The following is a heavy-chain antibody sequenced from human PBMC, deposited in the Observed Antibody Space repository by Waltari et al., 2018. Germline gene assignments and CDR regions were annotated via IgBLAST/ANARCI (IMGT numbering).Heavy chain of an antibody. CDR1: GYSISSGNY. D-gene: IGHD6-19*01. Sequence: QVQLQESGPGLVKPSETLSLTCAVSGYSISSGNYWGWIRQPPEKGLEWIASMFHSGTTYYNPSLKSRVTISVDTSKNNFSLRLSSVTAADTAVYYCATHGGSGWYFNWFDPWGQGTLVTVSS. J-gene: IGHJ5*02. CDR2: MFHSGTT. CDR3: ATHGGSGWYFNWFDP. V-gene: IGHV4-38-2*01.